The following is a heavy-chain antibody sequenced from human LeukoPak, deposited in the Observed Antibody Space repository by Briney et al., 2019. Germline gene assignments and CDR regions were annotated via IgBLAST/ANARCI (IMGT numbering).Heavy chain of an antibody. Sequence: GRSLRLSCAASGFTFSSYGMHWVRQAPDKGLEWVAVISYDGSNKYYADSVKGRFTISRDNSKNTLYLQMNSLRAEDTAVYYCAAAGTGEYFQHWGQGTLVTVSS. CDR1: GFTFSSYG. J-gene: IGHJ1*01. D-gene: IGHD6-13*01. CDR3: AAAGTGEYFQH. CDR2: ISYDGSNK. V-gene: IGHV3-30*03.